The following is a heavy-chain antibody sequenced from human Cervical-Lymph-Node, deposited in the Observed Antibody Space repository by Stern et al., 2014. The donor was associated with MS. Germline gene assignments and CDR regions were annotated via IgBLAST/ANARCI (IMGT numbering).Heavy chain of an antibody. CDR1: GFTFRSYF. D-gene: IGHD6-13*01. CDR3: VKDGESAAASMKYYYYGMDV. Sequence: EVKLVQSGGGLAQPGGSLRLSCAASGFTFRSYFMTWVRQAPGKGLEWVAGISVAGGSTYYADSVKCRFTISRDNSKNTLYLQMNSLRAEDTAIYYCVKDGESAAASMKYYYYGMDVWGQGTTVTVSS. J-gene: IGHJ6*02. V-gene: IGHV3-23*04. CDR2: ISVAGGST.